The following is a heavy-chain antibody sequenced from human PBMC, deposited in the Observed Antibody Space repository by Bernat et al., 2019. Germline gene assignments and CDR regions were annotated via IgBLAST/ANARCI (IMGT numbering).Heavy chain of an antibody. V-gene: IGHV3-33*08. D-gene: IGHD3-10*01. J-gene: IGHJ6*02. CDR3: AGQHGSGSYYNYYYYGMDV. CDR2: IWYDGSNK. CDR1: GFTFSSYG. Sequence: VQLVESGGGLVQPGGSLRLSCAASGFTFSSYGMHWVRQAPGKGLEWVAVIWYDGSNKYYADSVKGRFTISRDNSKNTLYLQMNSLRAEDTAVYYCAGQHGSGSYYNYYYYGMDVWGQGTTVTVSS.